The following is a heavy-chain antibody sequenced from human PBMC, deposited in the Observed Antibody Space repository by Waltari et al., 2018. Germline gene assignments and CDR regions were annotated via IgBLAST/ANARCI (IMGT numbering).Heavy chain of an antibody. CDR2: ITASGHIT. CDR3: AKGETTGWYRCFDY. CDR1: GFHFTSYP. J-gene: IGHJ4*02. D-gene: IGHD6-19*01. V-gene: IGHV3-23*04. Sequence: EVQLVDSGGDLTQPGGSLRLSCVASGFHFTSYPLSWVRQVPGKGLEWVSSITASGHITYYADSVKGRFSISRDNSKNTVYLQMDSLRAEDTAVYHCAKGETTGWYRCFDYWGQGTQVTVSS.